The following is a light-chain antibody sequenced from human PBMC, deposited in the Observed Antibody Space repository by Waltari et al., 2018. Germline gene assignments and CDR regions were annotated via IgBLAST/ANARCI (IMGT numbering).Light chain of an antibody. J-gene: IGKJ2*01. CDR2: GAS. Sequence: DIQMTQSPSSLSASVGDRVTITCRASQSIGTFLNWYQQKPGTALNVLIYGASRLQSGVPSRFSGSGSGTDFTLTISSLQAEDVALYYCQQYYSTPPYTFGQGTQLEIK. CDR3: QQYYSTPPYT. CDR1: QSIGTF. V-gene: IGKV1-39*01.